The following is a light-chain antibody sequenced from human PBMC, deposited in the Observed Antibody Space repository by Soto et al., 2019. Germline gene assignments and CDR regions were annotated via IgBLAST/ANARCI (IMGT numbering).Light chain of an antibody. J-gene: IGKJ2*01. CDR3: QQSYSTPVT. Sequence: DIQMTQSPSSLSASVGDRVTITCRASHSIGTSLNWYQQKPGKAPKLLIYTASTLQSGVPLRFSGSGSGTDFTLTISSLQPEDFATYYCQQSYSTPVTFGQGTK. V-gene: IGKV1-39*01. CDR1: HSIGTS. CDR2: TAS.